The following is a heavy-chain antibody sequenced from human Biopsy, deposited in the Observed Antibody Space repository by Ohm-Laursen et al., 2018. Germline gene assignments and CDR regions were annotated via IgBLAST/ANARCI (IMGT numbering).Heavy chain of an antibody. Sequence: SLRLSCAPSGVTLRGHSMNWLRPAPRKALAWVSSISASSSYIYYTDSVKGRFTVSKENGKNSLYLHMNSLTAEDTAVYYCATGDYGSGTYYSNIYYGVDVWGQGTTVTVSS. J-gene: IGHJ6*02. CDR3: ATGDYGSGTYYSNIYYGVDV. CDR2: ISASSSYI. V-gene: IGHV3-21*01. D-gene: IGHD3-10*01. CDR1: GVTLRGHS.